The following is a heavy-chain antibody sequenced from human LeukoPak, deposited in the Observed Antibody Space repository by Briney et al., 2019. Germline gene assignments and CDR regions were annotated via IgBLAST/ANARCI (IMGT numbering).Heavy chain of an antibody. CDR2: IYYSGST. CDR1: GDSVTSTNYY. V-gene: IGHV4-61*01. CDR3: ARKGGTFDY. Sequence: PSETLSLTCTVSGDSVTSTNYYWSWLRQPPGKGLEWIGYIYYSGSTNYNPSLKSRVTISVDTSKNQFSLKLSSVTAADTAVYYCARKGGTFDYWGQGTLVTVSS. J-gene: IGHJ4*02. D-gene: IGHD2-15*01.